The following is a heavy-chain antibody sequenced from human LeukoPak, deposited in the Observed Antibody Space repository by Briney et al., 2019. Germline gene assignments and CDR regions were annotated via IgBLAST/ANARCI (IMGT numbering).Heavy chain of an antibody. CDR2: ISWNSGRI. CDR3: AKDRDYYDSSGYFDY. D-gene: IGHD3-22*01. J-gene: IGHJ4*02. CDR1: GFIFDDYA. V-gene: IGHV3-9*01. Sequence: SLRLSCAASGFIFDDYAMHWVRQAPGKGLEWVSSISWNSGRIDYADSVKGRFTVSRDNAKNSLYLQMNSLRAEDTALYYCAKDRDYYDSSGYFDYWGQGTLVTVSS.